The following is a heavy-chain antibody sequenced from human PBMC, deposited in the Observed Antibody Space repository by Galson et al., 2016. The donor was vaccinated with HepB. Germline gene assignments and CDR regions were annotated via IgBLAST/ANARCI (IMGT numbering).Heavy chain of an antibody. CDR2: IRSNTYGGTA. V-gene: IGHV3-49*03. Sequence: SLRLSCAASGFIFGDYTMTWIRQAPGKGLEWLGFIRSNTYGGTAEYAASVRARFTLSRDDSENIAYLQMNSLKSDDTAVYFCLRGGAGTNAFDLRGRGTLVIVS. J-gene: IGHJ3*01. CDR1: GFIFGDYT. CDR3: LRGGAGTNAFDL.